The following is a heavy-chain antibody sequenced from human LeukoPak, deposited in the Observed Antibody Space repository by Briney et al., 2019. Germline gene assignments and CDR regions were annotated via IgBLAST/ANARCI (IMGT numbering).Heavy chain of an antibody. Sequence: GGSLRLSCAASGLTFSRHAMSWVRQAPGKGLEWVSVIGGIGGTTFYADSVKGRFTISRDNSKNTLYLEMSSLRAEDTAVYYCARRPNCGGDCQHFDYWGQGALVTVSS. CDR3: ARRPNCGGDCQHFDY. V-gene: IGHV3-23*01. CDR1: GLTFSRHA. J-gene: IGHJ4*02. D-gene: IGHD2-21*02. CDR2: IGGIGGTT.